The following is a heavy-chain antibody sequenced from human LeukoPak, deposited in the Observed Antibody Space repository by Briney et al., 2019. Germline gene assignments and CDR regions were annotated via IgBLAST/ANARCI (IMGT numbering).Heavy chain of an antibody. CDR3: AKDVVIGSGSYLIGYFDY. CDR1: GFTFDDYA. Sequence: GGSLRLSCAASGFTFDDYAMHWVRQAPGKGLEWVSGISWNSGSIGYADSVKGRFTISRDNAKNSLYLQMNSLRAEDTALYYCAKDVVIGSGSYLIGYFDYWGQGTLVTVSS. D-gene: IGHD1-26*01. CDR2: ISWNSGSI. V-gene: IGHV3-9*01. J-gene: IGHJ4*02.